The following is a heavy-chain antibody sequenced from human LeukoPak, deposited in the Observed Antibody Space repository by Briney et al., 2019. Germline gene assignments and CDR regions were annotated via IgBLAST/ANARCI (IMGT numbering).Heavy chain of an antibody. CDR2: ISAYNGNT. CDR3: ARGFVSQYYFDY. Sequence: GSSVKVSCKASGGTFSSYAISWVRQAPGQGLEWMGWISAYNGNTNYAQKLQGRVTMTTDTSTSTAYMELRSLRSDDTAVYYCARGFVSQYYFDYWGQGTLVTVSS. J-gene: IGHJ4*02. V-gene: IGHV1-18*01. CDR1: GGTFSSYA.